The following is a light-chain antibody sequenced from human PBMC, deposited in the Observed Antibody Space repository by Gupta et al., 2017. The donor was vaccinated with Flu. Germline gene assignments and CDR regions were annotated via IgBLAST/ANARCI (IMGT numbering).Light chain of an antibody. V-gene: IGKV4-1*01. J-gene: IGKJ1*01. CDR1: QTSLYSANDKNS. Sequence: IVMTQSPDSLAVSLGEGATINCTAGQTSLYSANDKNSLAWYLQKPRQPPKLLIRWASSRESGVPYRFSGSGSGTDFTLVISGLQAEDVGIYYCQQYYRVPPTFGQGTRVEIK. CDR2: WAS. CDR3: QQYYRVPPT.